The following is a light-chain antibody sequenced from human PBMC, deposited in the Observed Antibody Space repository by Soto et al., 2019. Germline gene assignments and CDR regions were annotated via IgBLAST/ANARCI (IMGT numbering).Light chain of an antibody. V-gene: IGLV2-14*01. CDR3: SSYTTSSTLVG. CDR2: EVT. Sequence: QSALTQAASVSGSPGQSSTISCTGTSSDVGSFAFVSWYQQHPGKAPKLIIYEVTHRPSGVSNRFSGSKSGNTASLTISGLQAEDEAEYFCSSYTTSSTLVGLGGGTKLTVL. CDR1: SSDVGSFAF. J-gene: IGLJ3*02.